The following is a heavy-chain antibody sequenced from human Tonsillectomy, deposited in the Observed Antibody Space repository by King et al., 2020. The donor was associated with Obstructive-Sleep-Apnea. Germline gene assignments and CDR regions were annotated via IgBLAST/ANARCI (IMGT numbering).Heavy chain of an antibody. V-gene: IGHV4-4*08. CDR2: IYFTGST. CDR3: ARGTRLDY. CDR1: GASISGYS. J-gene: IGHJ4*02. Sequence: PLQESGPGLVKPSETLSLTCTVSGASISGYSWSWIRQPPGKGLEWIGNIYFTGSTNYNPSLKSRVTISLDTSKKQFSLKLRSVTAADTAIYYCARGTRLDYWGQGALVTVSS.